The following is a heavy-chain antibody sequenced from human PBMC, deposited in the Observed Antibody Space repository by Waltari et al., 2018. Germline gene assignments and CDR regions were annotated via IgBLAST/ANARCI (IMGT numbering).Heavy chain of an antibody. Sequence: EEQLVESGGDLVQPGGSLRLSCAASGFSFSNYWMTWVRQAPGKGLDWVANIKEDGSGTHYGVSMKGLFTISRDNAKNSLYLQMNSLRVDDTAVYYCARGRMLTGMDVWGQGTTVTVSS. CDR1: GFSFSNYW. V-gene: IGHV3-7*01. D-gene: IGHD3-10*02. J-gene: IGHJ6*02. CDR2: IKEDGSGT. CDR3: ARGRMLTGMDV.